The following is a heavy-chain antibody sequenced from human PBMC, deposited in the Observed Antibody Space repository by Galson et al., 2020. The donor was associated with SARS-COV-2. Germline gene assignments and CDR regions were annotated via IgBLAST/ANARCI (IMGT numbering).Heavy chain of an antibody. Sequence: GGSLRLSCAASGFTFDDYAMHWVRQAPGKGLEWVSLISWDGGSTYYADSVKGRFTISRDNSKNSLYLQMNSLSAEDTALYYCAKDLSVTTFAMDVWGKGTTVTVSS. CDR2: ISWDGGST. CDR3: AKDLSVTTFAMDV. CDR1: GFTFDDYA. V-gene: IGHV3-43D*03. D-gene: IGHD4-4*01. J-gene: IGHJ6*03.